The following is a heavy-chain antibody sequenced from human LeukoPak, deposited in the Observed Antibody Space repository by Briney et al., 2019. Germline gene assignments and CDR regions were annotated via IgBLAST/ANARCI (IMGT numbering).Heavy chain of an antibody. J-gene: IGHJ3*02. CDR3: AKAGRSGWYPGWPFDI. CDR2: IRDSGAST. D-gene: IGHD6-19*01. Sequence: PGGSLRLSCAASGFTFLTYAMSWVRQAPGKGLQWVSVIRDSGASTYYADSVKGRFTTPRDNSKNTLYLQMNSLRAEDTAVYYCAKAGRSGWYPGWPFDIWGQGTMVTVSS. CDR1: GFTFLTYA. V-gene: IGHV3-23*01.